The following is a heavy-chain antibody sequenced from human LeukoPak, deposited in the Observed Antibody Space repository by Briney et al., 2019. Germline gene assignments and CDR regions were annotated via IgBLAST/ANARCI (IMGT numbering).Heavy chain of an antibody. Sequence: SETLSLTCAVSGGSISSSNWWSWVRQPPGKGLEWIGKIYHSGSTNYNPSLKSRVTISVGKSKNQFSLKLNSVTAADTAVYYCATVEYSPGGYFDLWGRGTLVTVSS. CDR3: ATVEYSPGGYFDL. V-gene: IGHV4-4*02. CDR1: GGSISSSNW. J-gene: IGHJ2*01. D-gene: IGHD2/OR15-2a*01. CDR2: IYHSGST.